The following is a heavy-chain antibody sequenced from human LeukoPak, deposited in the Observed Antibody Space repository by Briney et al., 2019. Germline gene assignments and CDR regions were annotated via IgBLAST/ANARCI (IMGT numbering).Heavy chain of an antibody. CDR3: VGNHLVNLMVL. J-gene: IGHJ4*02. CDR2: VHHSGRA. Sequence: PSETLSLTCTASDDSVSGDHYWGWIRQPPGKGLEWIGSVHHSGRAYYHPPLKTRVTISLDTSKNQFSLKLTSVTAADTAVYYCVGNHLVNLMVLWSQGTMVSVCS. V-gene: IGHV4-38-2*02. D-gene: IGHD4/OR15-4a*01. CDR1: DDSVSGDHY.